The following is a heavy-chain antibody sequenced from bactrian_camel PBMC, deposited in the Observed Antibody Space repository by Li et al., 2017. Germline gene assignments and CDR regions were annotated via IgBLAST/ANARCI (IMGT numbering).Heavy chain of an antibody. Sequence: HVQLVESGGGSVQAGGSLRLSCVASGKVYSLNCLAWFRQAPGKEREGVAFLHSGGGTTYYADSVTGRFTISQDNARTTLDLQMNSLKPEDTAMYYCAARAPCRSLRSPLDRYWYLSWGQGTQVTVS. D-gene: IGHD2*01. CDR1: GKVYSLNC. CDR2: LHSGGGTT. V-gene: IGHV3S54*01. CDR3: AARAPCRSLRSPLDRYWYLS. J-gene: IGHJ4*01.